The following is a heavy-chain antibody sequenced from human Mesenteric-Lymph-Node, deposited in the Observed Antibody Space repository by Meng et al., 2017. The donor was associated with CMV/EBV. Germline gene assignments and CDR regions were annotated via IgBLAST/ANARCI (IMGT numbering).Heavy chain of an antibody. CDR3: ARDRGGYGVFDY. V-gene: IGHV4-31*03. Sequence: CTVSGGSISSGGYYWLWIRQHPGKGLEWIGYIYYSGSTYYNPSLKSRVTISVDTSKNQFSLKLSSVTAADTAVYYCARDRGGYGVFDYWGQGTLVTVSS. CDR2: IYYSGST. CDR1: GGSISSGGYY. D-gene: IGHD4-17*01. J-gene: IGHJ4*02.